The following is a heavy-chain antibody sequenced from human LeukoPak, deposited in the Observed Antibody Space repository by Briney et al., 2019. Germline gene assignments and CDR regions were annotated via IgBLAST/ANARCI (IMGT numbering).Heavy chain of an antibody. CDR1: GYTFTSYG. D-gene: IGHD2-8*01. J-gene: IGHJ6*03. V-gene: IGHV1-18*01. Sequence: ASVKVSCKASGYTFTSYGISWVRQAPGQGLEWMGWISAYNGNTSYAQKLQGRVTMTTDTSTSTAYMELRSLRSDDTAVYYCARAVMDYYYYYMDVWGKGTTVTVSS. CDR2: ISAYNGNT. CDR3: ARAVMDYYYYYMDV.